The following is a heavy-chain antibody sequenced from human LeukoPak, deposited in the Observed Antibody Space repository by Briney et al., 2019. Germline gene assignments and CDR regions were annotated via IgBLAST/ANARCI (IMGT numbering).Heavy chain of an antibody. V-gene: IGHV3-9*01. CDR3: AKGGPEPYSSSWYGSGY. CDR2: ISWDSGSI. CDR1: GFTFDDYA. Sequence: GRSLRLSCAASGFTFDDYAKHWVRQAPGKGLEWVSGISWDSGSIGYADSVKGRFTISRDNAKNSLYLQMNSLRAEDTALCYCAKGGPEPYSSSWYGSGYWGQGTLVTVSS. J-gene: IGHJ4*02. D-gene: IGHD6-13*01.